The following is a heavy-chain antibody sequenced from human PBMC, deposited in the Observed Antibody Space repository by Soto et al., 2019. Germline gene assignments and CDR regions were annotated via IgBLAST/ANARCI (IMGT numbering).Heavy chain of an antibody. D-gene: IGHD2-8*02. V-gene: IGHV1-18*01. CDR1: GYSFTRYG. Sequence: QVQLVQSGAEVKKPGASVKVSCKASGYSFTRYGISWVRQAPGQGLEWMGWISAYNGNTNDAQTLQGRVTMTTDTTTSTAYMDLRSLRKDDTAVYYCARDGGVPARFDPWGQGTLVTVSS. J-gene: IGHJ5*02. CDR3: ARDGGVPARFDP. CDR2: ISAYNGNT.